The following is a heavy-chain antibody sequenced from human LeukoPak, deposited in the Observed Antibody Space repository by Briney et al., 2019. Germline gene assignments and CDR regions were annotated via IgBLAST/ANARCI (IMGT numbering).Heavy chain of an antibody. Sequence: GGSLRLSCAASGFTFSSYAMHWVRQAPGKGLEWVAVISYDGSNKYYADSVKGRFTISRDNSKNTLYLQMNSLRAEDTAVYYCVNYGFDYWGQGTLVTVSS. D-gene: IGHD4-17*01. J-gene: IGHJ4*02. CDR2: ISYDGSNK. V-gene: IGHV3-30-3*01. CDR3: VNYGFDY. CDR1: GFTFSSYA.